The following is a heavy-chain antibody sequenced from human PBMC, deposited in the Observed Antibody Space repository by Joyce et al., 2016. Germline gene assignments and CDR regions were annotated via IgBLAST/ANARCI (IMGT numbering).Heavy chain of an antibody. CDR2: IRNQASGHST. J-gene: IGHJ4*02. CDR3: VRDLWGSVN. CDR1: GYTFSDKY. D-gene: IGHD3-16*01. Sequence: EVQLVECGGGLVQSGGSLRFSCASSGYTFSDKYMDWVRQAPGKGLEWVGRIRNQASGHSTEFAASVKGRFTISRDDSKNSLFLQMNSLKTEDTAVYYCVRDLWGSVNWGQGALDTVSS. V-gene: IGHV3-72*01.